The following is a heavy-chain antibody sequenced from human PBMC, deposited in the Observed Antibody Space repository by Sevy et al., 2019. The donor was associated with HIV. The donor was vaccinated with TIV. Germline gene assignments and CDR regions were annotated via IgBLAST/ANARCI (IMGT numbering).Heavy chain of an antibody. D-gene: IGHD3-10*01. CDR3: AKDRVSGTYYTGDFDY. J-gene: IGHJ4*02. V-gene: IGHV3-23*01. CDR2: ISFSGGST. CDR1: GSTFSTYA. Sequence: GESLKISCAASGSTFSTYAMTWVRQAPGKGLEWVSVISFSGGSTYYADSVKGRFTISRDNSKNTLYLQMISLRAEDTAVYYCAKDRVSGTYYTGDFDYWGQGTLVTVSS.